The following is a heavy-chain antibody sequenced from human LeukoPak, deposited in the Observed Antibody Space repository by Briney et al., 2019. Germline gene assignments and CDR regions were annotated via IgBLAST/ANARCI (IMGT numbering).Heavy chain of an antibody. J-gene: IGHJ4*02. CDR2: SNKDGSDT. CDR3: ARGGYSGSYYRFS. D-gene: IGHD6-25*01. CDR1: GFNFSDHW. Sequence: QPGGSLRLSCAASGFNFSDHWVHWLRQGPGEGPEWLSRSNKDGSDTVYADFANGRFTASRDNAKNTVYLQVTNLRPEDTAVYYCARGGYSGSYYRFSWGQGTQVTVAS. V-gene: IGHV3-74*03.